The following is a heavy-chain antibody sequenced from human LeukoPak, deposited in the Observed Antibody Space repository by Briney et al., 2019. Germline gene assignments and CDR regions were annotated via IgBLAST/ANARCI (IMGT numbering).Heavy chain of an antibody. Sequence: SETLSLTCTVSGGSISSGDYYWSWIRQPPGKGLEWIGYIYYSGSTYYNPSLKSRVTISVDTSKNQFSLKLSSVTAADTAVYYCARDLRSGRAFDYWAREPWSPSPQ. V-gene: IGHV4-30-4*08. D-gene: IGHD2-15*01. CDR3: ARDLRSGRAFDY. J-gene: IGHJ4*02. CDR1: GGSISSGDYY. CDR2: IYYSGST.